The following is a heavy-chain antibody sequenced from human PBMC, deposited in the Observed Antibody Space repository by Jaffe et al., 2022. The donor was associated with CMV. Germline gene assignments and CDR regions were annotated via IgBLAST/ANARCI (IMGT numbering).Heavy chain of an antibody. CDR3: ARVSCRGSCRAEYFQH. CDR2: INPNSGGT. Sequence: QVQLVQSGAEVKKPGASVKVSCKASGYTFTGYYMHWVRQAPGQGLEWMGWINPNSGGTNYAQKFQGRVTMTRDTSISTAYMELSRLRSDDTAVYYCARVSCRGSCRAEYFQHWGQGTLVTVSS. J-gene: IGHJ1*01. CDR1: GYTFTGYY. V-gene: IGHV1-2*02. D-gene: IGHD2-15*01.